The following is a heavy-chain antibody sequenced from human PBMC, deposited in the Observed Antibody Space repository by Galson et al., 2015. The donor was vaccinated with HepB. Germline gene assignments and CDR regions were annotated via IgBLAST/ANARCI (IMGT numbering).Heavy chain of an antibody. CDR2: LYWDDDK. CDR1: GFSLSTSGVA. V-gene: IGHV2-5*02. Sequence: PALVKPTQTLTLTCTFSGFSLSTSGVAVGWIRQPPGKALEWLALLYWDDDKRYSPSLKSRLTITKDTSKNQVVLTLTNMDPVDTATYYCAHRRRSMIQGVPPDDAFDIWGQGTVVTVSS. J-gene: IGHJ3*02. D-gene: IGHD3-10*01. CDR3: AHRRRSMIQGVPPDDAFDI.